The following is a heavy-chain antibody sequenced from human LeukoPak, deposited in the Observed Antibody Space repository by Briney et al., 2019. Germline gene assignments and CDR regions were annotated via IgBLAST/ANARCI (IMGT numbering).Heavy chain of an antibody. V-gene: IGHV1-8*03. Sequence: ASVKVSCKASGYTFTSYDINWVRQATGQGLEWMGWMNPNSGNTGYAQKFQGRVTITRDTSISTAYMELSSLRSEDTAVYYCARGLPTEAFDPWGQGTLVTVSS. J-gene: IGHJ5*02. CDR2: MNPNSGNT. CDR1: GYTFTSYD. CDR3: ARGLPTEAFDP.